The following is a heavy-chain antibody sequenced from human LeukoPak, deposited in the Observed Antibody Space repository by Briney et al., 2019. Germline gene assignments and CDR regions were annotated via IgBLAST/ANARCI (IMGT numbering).Heavy chain of an antibody. V-gene: IGHV1-69*05. CDR2: IIPIFATT. J-gene: IGHJ3*01. CDR1: GGTFSSYA. CDR3: ARESRYCIGDSCYPNAFDV. D-gene: IGHD2-15*01. Sequence: ASVKFSCKASGGTFSSYAINWVRQAPGQGLEWMGRIIPIFATTNYAQKFQARVTITTDESTNTAYMELSSLRSEDTAMYYCARESRYCIGDSCYPNAFDVWGQGTMVTISS.